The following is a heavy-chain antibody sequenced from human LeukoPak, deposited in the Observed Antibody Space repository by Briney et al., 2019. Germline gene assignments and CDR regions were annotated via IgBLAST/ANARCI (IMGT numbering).Heavy chain of an antibody. V-gene: IGHV3-74*01. CDR1: GFTFSSYW. J-gene: IGHJ4*02. Sequence: GGSLRLSCAASGFTFSSYWMHWVRQAPGKGLVWVSVINNDGSGTNYADSVKGRSTISRDNAKNTLYLQMTSLGAEDTAVYYCAREVPVAGLDYWGQGTLVTVSS. CDR3: AREVPVAGLDY. D-gene: IGHD6-19*01. CDR2: INNDGSGT.